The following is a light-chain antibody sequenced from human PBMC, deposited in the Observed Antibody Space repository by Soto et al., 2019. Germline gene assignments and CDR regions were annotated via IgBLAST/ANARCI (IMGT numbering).Light chain of an antibody. J-gene: IGKJ4*01. CDR3: QQTYSVPGT. CDR2: AAS. Sequence: DIQMTQSPSSLSASVGDRLTITCRASQRIDSYLNWYQQKPGKAPKLLIYAASNLHSGVPSRFSGSGSGTDFTVTISSLRPEEFATYYCQQTYSVPGTFGGGTKVEIK. V-gene: IGKV1-39*01. CDR1: QRIDSY.